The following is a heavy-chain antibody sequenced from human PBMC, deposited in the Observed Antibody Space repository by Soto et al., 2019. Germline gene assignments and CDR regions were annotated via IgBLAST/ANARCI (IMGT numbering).Heavy chain of an antibody. J-gene: IGHJ6*02. Sequence: GGSLRLSCAASGFTFSSYSMNWVRQAPGKGLEWVSSISSSSSYIYYADSVKGRFTISRDNAKNSLYLQMNSLGAEDTAVYYCERDSYTTYYYDSSGYYQSYYYGMDVWGQGTTVTVSS. CDR3: ERDSYTTYYYDSSGYYQSYYYGMDV. D-gene: IGHD3-22*01. CDR1: GFTFSSYS. V-gene: IGHV3-21*01. CDR2: ISSSSSYI.